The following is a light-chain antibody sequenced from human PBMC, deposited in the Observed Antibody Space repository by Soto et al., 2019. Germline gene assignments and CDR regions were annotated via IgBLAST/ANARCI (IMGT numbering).Light chain of an antibody. J-gene: IGLJ2*01. CDR2: DDS. V-gene: IGLV3-21*02. Sequence: SYELTQPPSVSVAPGQTARISCGGDYIGSKSVHWYQQRPGQAPVLVVYDDSDRPSGIPERFSGSNSGNTATLTISSVEGGDEADYYCQGWDSSSDHLIFGGGTKLTVL. CDR1: YIGSKS. CDR3: QGWDSSSDHLI.